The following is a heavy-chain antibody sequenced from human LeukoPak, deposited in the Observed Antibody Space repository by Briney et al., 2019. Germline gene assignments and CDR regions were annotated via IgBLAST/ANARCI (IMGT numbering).Heavy chain of an antibody. J-gene: IGHJ3*02. CDR3: AKYYDFWSGYSPDAFDI. Sequence: GGSLRLSCAAPGFTFSSYAMSWVRQAPGKGLEWVSAISGSGGSTYYADSVKGRFTISRDNAKNSLYLQMNSLRAEDTAVYYCAKYYDFWSGYSPDAFDIWGQGTMVTVSS. CDR2: ISGSGGST. D-gene: IGHD3-3*01. V-gene: IGHV3-23*01. CDR1: GFTFSSYA.